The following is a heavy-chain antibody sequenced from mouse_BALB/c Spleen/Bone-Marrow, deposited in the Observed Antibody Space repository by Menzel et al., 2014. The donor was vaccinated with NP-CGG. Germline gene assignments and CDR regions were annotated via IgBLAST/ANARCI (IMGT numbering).Heavy chain of an antibody. V-gene: IGHV5-6-3*01. Sequence: DVKLQESGGGLVQPGRSLKLSCAASGFTFSNYGMSWVRQTPDKRLDLVATINSNGGTTYYPDSVKGRFTISRDNAKNTLYLQMSSLKSEDTAMYFCARGLYYVAYGPGFAYWGQGTLVTVSA. CDR3: ARGLYYVAYGPGFAY. CDR2: INSNGGTT. CDR1: GFTFSNYG. J-gene: IGHJ3*01. D-gene: IGHD2-13*01.